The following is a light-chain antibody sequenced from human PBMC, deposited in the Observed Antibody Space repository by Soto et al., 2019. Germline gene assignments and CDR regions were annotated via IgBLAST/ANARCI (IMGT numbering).Light chain of an antibody. Sequence: IVLTQFPGTLSLSPGERATLACRASQSVATSYLAWYQQKPGQAPRLLIFGASTRATGIPDRFSGNGSATDFTLTISRLEPEDFAVYYCQQYGSSTFTFGPGTRVDIK. CDR3: QQYGSSTFT. CDR2: GAS. V-gene: IGKV3-20*01. CDR1: QSVATSY. J-gene: IGKJ3*01.